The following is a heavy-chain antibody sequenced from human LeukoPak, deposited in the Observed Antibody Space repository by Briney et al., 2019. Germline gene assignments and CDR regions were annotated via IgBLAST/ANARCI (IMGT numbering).Heavy chain of an antibody. V-gene: IGHV3-23*01. CDR1: GFTISSYA. J-gene: IGHJ4*02. D-gene: IGHD3-22*01. CDR2: ISGSGGST. CDR3: AKATYYYDSSGYYYYGPSYFDY. Sequence: PGGSLRVSCAASGFTISSYAMSWVRQAPGKGLEWVSAISGSGGSTYYADSVKGRFTISRDNSKNTLYLQMNSLRAEDTAVYYCAKATYYYDSSGYYYYGPSYFDYWGQGTLVTVSS.